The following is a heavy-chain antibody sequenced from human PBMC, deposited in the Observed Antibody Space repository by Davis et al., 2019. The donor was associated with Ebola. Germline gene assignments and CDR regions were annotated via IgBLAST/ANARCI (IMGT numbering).Heavy chain of an antibody. D-gene: IGHD2/OR15-2a*01. CDR3: ARGRPFF. V-gene: IGHV4-34*01. J-gene: IGHJ4*02. CDR2: INHSGST. CDR1: SGSFSGYY. Sequence: SETLSLTCAVYSGSFSGYYWTWIRQSPGKGLEWIGEINHSGSTNYNPSLKSRVTTSVDTSKNQFSLKLSSVTAADTAVYYCARGRPFFWGQGTLVTVSS.